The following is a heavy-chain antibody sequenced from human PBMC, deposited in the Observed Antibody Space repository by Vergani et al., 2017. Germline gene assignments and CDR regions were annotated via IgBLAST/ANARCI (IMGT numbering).Heavy chain of an antibody. J-gene: IGHJ4*02. CDR3: ARAGDVSSGYYY. Sequence: QVQLVESGGGVVQPGRSLRLSCAASGFTFSSYGMHWVRQAPGKGLEWVAVIWYDGSNKYYADSVKGRFTISRDNSKNTLYLQMNSLRAEDTAVYYCARAGDVSSGYYYWGQGTLVTVSS. V-gene: IGHV3-33*01. D-gene: IGHD3-22*01. CDR2: IWYDGSNK. CDR1: GFTFSSYG.